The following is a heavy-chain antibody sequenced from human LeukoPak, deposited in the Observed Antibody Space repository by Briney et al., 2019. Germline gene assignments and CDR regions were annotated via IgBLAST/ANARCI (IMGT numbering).Heavy chain of an antibody. D-gene: IGHD3-22*01. Sequence: PSETLSLTCTVSGGSISSYYWSWIRQPPGKGLEWIGNIYYSGSTNYNPSLKSRVTISVDTSKNQFSLKLSSVTAADTAVYYCTRGSIAFYYMDVWGKGTTVTISS. CDR3: TRGSIAFYYMDV. CDR2: IYYSGST. V-gene: IGHV4-59*01. J-gene: IGHJ6*03. CDR1: GGSISSYY.